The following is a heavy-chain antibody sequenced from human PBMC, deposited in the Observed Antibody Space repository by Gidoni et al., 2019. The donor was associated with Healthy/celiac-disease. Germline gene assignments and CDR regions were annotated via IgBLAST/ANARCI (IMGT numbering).Heavy chain of an antibody. Sequence: EVQLVESGGGLVQPGGSLRLSCAASGFTVSSNYMSWVRQAPGKGLEWVSVIYSGGSTYYADSVKGRFTISRHNSKNTLYLQMNSLRAEDTAVYYCASQREGRVTMVRGPRYYYYGMDVWGQGTTVTVSS. CDR1: GFTVSSNY. V-gene: IGHV3-53*04. D-gene: IGHD3-10*01. CDR3: ASQREGRVTMVRGPRYYYYGMDV. J-gene: IGHJ6*02. CDR2: IYSGGST.